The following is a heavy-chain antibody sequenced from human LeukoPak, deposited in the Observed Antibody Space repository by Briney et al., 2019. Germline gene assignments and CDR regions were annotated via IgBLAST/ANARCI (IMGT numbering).Heavy chain of an antibody. CDR1: GFTFSSYA. D-gene: IGHD3-22*01. V-gene: IGHV3-23*01. Sequence: GGSLRLSCAASGFTFSSYAMSWVRQAPGEGLEWVSAISARGGSTYYADSVKGSFTISTDNSKNTMHLQMNRLRTKDTAVYYCAKGSGVVYFDSSGYYPFDYRGQGTLVTVSS. CDR2: ISARGGST. J-gene: IGHJ4*02. CDR3: AKGSGVVYFDSSGYYPFDY.